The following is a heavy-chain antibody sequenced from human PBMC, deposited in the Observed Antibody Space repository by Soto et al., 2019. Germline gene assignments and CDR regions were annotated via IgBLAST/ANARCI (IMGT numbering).Heavy chain of an antibody. CDR1: GFTFSSYA. D-gene: IGHD2-15*01. CDR3: ARDRCSGGSCYYFDY. V-gene: IGHV3-30*04. CDR2: ISYDGINK. J-gene: IGHJ4*02. Sequence: GGSLRLSCAAAGFTFSSYAMHWVRQAPGKGLEWVTVISYDGINKYYADSVKGRFTISRDNSKNTMYLQMNSLRAEDTAVYYCARDRCSGGSCYYFDYWGQGTLVTVSS.